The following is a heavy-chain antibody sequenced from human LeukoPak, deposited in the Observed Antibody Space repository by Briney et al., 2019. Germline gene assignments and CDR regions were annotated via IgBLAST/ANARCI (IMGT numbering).Heavy chain of an antibody. J-gene: IGHJ5*02. D-gene: IGHD2-15*01. V-gene: IGHV4-31*03. Sequence: SETLSLTCTVSGGSISSGGYYWSWIRQHPGKGLEWIGYIYFSGSTYYNPSLKGRVTISVDTSKNQFSLKLSSVTAADTAVYYCARGGTNIVVVVAADWFDPWGQGTLVTVSS. CDR2: IYFSGST. CDR3: ARGGTNIVVVVAADWFDP. CDR1: GGSISSGGYY.